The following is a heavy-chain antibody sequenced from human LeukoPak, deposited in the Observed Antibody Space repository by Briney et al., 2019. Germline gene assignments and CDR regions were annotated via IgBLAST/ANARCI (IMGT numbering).Heavy chain of an antibody. Sequence: PGGSLRLSCAASGFTFSSYAMSWVRQAPGKGLEWVSAISGSGGSTYYADSAKGRFTISRDNSKNTLYLQMNSLRAEDTAVYYCAILERWFGDSDAFDIWGQGTMVTVSS. V-gene: IGHV3-23*01. CDR1: GFTFSSYA. J-gene: IGHJ3*02. D-gene: IGHD3-10*01. CDR2: ISGSGGST. CDR3: AILERWFGDSDAFDI.